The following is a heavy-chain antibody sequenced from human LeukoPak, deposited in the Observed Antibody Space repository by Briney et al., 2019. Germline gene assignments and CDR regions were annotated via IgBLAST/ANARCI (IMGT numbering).Heavy chain of an antibody. CDR3: AGEEYSSSSYNWFDP. D-gene: IGHD6-6*01. V-gene: IGHV4-34*01. CDR1: GGSFSGYY. Sequence: SETLSLTCAVYGGSFSGYYWSWIRQPPGKGLEWIGEINLSGSTNYNPSLKSRVTISVDTSKNQFSLKLSSVTAADTAVYYCAGEEYSSSSYNWFDPWGQGTLVTVSS. CDR2: INLSGST. J-gene: IGHJ5*02.